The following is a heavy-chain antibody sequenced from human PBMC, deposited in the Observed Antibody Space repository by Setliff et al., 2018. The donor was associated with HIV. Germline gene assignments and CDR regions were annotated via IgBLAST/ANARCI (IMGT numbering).Heavy chain of an antibody. J-gene: IGHJ4*02. D-gene: IGHD3-9*01. CDR2: IYHSGRT. Sequence: KTSETLSLTCTVSGGSISSNSYYWGWIRQPPGKGLEWIGSIYHSGRTYYNPSLKSRVTISVDTSKNQFSLKLTSVTAADTAVYYCARDQPQEYDSLTGYYTGRYFDYWGRGTLVTVSS. CDR3: ARDQPQEYDSLTGYYTGRYFDY. V-gene: IGHV4-39*07. CDR1: GGSISSNSYY.